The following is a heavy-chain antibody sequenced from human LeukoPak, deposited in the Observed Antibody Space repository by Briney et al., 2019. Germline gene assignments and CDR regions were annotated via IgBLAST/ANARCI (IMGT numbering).Heavy chain of an antibody. V-gene: IGHV3-23*01. CDR2: ITGSGGST. J-gene: IGHJ5*02. D-gene: IGHD3-10*01. CDR3: AKGVGVYTNWFDP. CDR1: GFSFSTYA. Sequence: SGGSLRLSCAASGFSFSTYAMTWLRQAPGKGLECVSTITGSGGSTYYADSVKGRLTISRDNSKNTLYVQMKSLRAEDTAVYYCAKGVGVYTNWFDPWGQGTLVTVSS.